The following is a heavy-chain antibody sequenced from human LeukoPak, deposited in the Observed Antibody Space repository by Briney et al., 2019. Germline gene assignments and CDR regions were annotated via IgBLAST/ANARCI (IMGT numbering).Heavy chain of an antibody. CDR1: GYTFTSYD. CDR2: MNPNSGNT. V-gene: IGHV1-8*01. Sequence: ASVKVSCKASGYTFTSYDVNWFRQATGQGLEWMGWMNPNSGNTGYAQKFQGRVSLTRDTSISTAYMELSSLRSEDTAVYYCAKNIALTGEFDSWGQGTLVTVSS. J-gene: IGHJ4*02. D-gene: IGHD7-27*01. CDR3: AKNIALTGEFDS.